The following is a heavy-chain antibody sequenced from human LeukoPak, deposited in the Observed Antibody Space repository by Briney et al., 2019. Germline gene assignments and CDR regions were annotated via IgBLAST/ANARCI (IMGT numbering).Heavy chain of an antibody. CDR2: IDPSDSYT. D-gene: IGHD3-16*01. J-gene: IGHJ5*02. Sequence: GESLKISCKGSGYSFTSYWISWVRQMPGKGLEWMGRIDPSDSYTNYSPSFQGHVTISADESISTAYLQWGSLKASDTAMYYCARFSGTFDAPWGQGTLVTVSS. V-gene: IGHV5-10-1*01. CDR1: GYSFTSYW. CDR3: ARFSGTFDAP.